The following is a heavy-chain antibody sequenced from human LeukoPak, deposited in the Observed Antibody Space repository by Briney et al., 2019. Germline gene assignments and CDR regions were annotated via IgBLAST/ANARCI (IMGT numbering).Heavy chain of an antibody. CDR3: ARAKAGSSSGFQYYFDY. Sequence: SETLSLTCTVSVGSISSYYWSWIRQPAGKGLEWIGRIYTSGSTNYNPSLKSRVTMSVDTSKKQFSLKLSSVTAADTAVYYCARAKAGSSSGFQYYFDYWGQGTLVTVSS. J-gene: IGHJ4*02. CDR1: VGSISSYY. D-gene: IGHD6-19*01. CDR2: IYTSGST. V-gene: IGHV4-4*07.